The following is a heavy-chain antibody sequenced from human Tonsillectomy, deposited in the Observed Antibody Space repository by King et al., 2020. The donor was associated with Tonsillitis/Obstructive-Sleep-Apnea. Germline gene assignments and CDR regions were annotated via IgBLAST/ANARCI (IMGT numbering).Heavy chain of an antibody. J-gene: IGHJ4*02. CDR2: ISGDGGFT. CDR1: GFTFDDYA. Sequence: VQLVESGGGVVQPGGSLRLSCAASGFTFDDYAMHWVRQAPGKGLEWVSLISGDGGFTYYADSVKGRFTISRDNSKNSLYLQMNSLRTDDTALYYCAKDPPLILRYFDWLSEYYFDSWGQGTLVTVSS. V-gene: IGHV3-43*02. CDR3: AKDPPLILRYFDWLSEYYFDS. D-gene: IGHD3-9*01.